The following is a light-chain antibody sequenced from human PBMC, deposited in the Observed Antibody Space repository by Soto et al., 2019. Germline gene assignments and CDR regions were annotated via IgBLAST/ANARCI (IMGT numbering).Light chain of an antibody. CDR2: DAS. J-gene: IGKJ2*01. V-gene: IGKV1-33*01. Sequence: DIPMTQSPSSLSASVGDRVTITCQASQDISNYLNWYQQKPGKAPKLLIYDASNLETGVPSRFSGSRSGTDFTFTISSLQPKDIATYYCQQYDNLPRYTFGQGTKLDIK. CDR1: QDISNY. CDR3: QQYDNLPRYT.